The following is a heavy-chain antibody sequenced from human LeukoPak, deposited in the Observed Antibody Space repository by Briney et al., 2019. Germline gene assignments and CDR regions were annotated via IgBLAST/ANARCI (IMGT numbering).Heavy chain of an antibody. V-gene: IGHV3-48*04. CDR1: GFTFSTYT. D-gene: IGHD3-10*01. CDR2: ISSIGSTI. Sequence: GGSLRLSCAASGFTFSTYTMNWVRQAPGKGLEWVSSISSIGSTIYYADSVKGRFTISRDNAKNSLYLQMNSLRAEDTAVYYCARATYGSGSYHFDYWGQGTLVTVSS. CDR3: ARATYGSGSYHFDY. J-gene: IGHJ4*02.